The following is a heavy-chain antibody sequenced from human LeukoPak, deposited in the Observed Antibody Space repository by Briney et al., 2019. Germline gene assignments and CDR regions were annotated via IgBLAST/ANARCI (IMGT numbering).Heavy chain of an antibody. Sequence: SETLPLTCAVYGGSFSGYYWSWIRQPPGKGLEWIGEINHSGSTNYNPSLKSRVTISVDTSKNQFSLKLSSVTAADTAVYYCARDGFGELSAWGQGTLVTVSS. J-gene: IGHJ5*02. CDR2: INHSGST. D-gene: IGHD3-10*01. CDR3: ARDGFGELSA. CDR1: GGSFSGYY. V-gene: IGHV4-34*01.